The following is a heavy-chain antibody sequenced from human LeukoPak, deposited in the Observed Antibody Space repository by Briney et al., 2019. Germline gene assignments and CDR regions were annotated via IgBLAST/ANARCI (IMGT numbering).Heavy chain of an antibody. CDR2: INHSGST. CDR3: AREAYDSSGYYYYFDY. V-gene: IGHV4-34*01. CDR1: GGSFSGYY. D-gene: IGHD3-22*01. Sequence: SETLSLTCAVYGGSFSGYYWSWIRQPPGKGLEWIGEINHSGSTNYNPSLKSRVTISVDTSKNQFSLKLSSVTAADTAAYYCAREAYDSSGYYYYFDYWGQGTLVTVSS. J-gene: IGHJ4*02.